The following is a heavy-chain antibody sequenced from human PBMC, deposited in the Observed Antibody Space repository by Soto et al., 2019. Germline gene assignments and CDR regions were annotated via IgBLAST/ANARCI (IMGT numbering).Heavy chain of an antibody. J-gene: IGHJ4*01. CDR3: GRAKPGATESYDDY. D-gene: IGHD5-12*01. V-gene: IGHV3-30-3*01. CDR2: ISYDGSNK. CDR1: GFTFSSYA. Sequence: GSLRLSCAASGFTFSSYAMHWVRQAPGKGLEWVAVISYDGSNKYYADSVKGRFTISRDNSKNTLYLQMNSLRAEDTAVYYCGRAKPGATESYDDYRSHGALVAAP.